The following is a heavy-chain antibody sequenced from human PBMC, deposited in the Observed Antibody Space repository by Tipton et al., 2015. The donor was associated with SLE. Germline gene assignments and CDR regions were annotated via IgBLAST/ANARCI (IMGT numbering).Heavy chain of an antibody. Sequence: TLSLTCAVYGGSFSSYYWSWIRQPPGKGLEWIGEINHFGSANYNPSLKSRVIISVDTSKNQFSLKVNSVTAADTAVYYCARGPSYYDTTGFFDYWGQGALVTVSS. CDR3: ARGPSYYDTTGFFDY. D-gene: IGHD3-22*01. J-gene: IGHJ4*02. CDR2: INHFGSA. CDR1: GGSFSSYY. V-gene: IGHV4-34*01.